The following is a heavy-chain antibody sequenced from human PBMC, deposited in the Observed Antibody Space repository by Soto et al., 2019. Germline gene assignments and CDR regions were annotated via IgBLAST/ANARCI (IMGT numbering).Heavy chain of an antibody. CDR3: ARVKGVTYPPGYYGMDV. Sequence: PWWSLRLCCAASGFTFSSYGMHWFRQAPGKGLEWVAVIWYDGSNKYYADSVKGRFTISRDNSKNTLYLQMNSLRAEDTAVYYCARVKGVTYPPGYYGMDVWGQGTTVTVSS. CDR2: IWYDGSNK. V-gene: IGHV3-33*01. D-gene: IGHD4-4*01. CDR1: GFTFSSYG. J-gene: IGHJ6*02.